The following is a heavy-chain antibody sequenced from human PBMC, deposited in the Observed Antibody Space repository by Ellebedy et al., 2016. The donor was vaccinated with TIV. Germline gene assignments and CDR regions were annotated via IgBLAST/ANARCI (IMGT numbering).Heavy chain of an antibody. J-gene: IGHJ4*02. CDR3: ARFSTTSGWYILD. V-gene: IGHV3-23*01. CDR1: GFTFSSYP. Sequence: GESLKISXAASGFTFSSYPMSWVRQGPGKGLEWVSSIGGNDGGTYYADSVKGRFIISRDNSKNTMSLQMYSLRAEDTATYYCARFSTTSGWYILDWGQGTLVTVSS. CDR2: IGGNDGGT. D-gene: IGHD6-19*01.